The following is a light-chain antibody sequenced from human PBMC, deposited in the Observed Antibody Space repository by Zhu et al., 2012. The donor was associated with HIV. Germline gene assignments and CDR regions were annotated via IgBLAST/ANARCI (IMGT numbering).Light chain of an antibody. J-gene: IGKJ4*01. V-gene: IGKV3-11*01. CDR1: RSVSSF. CDR2: DAS. Sequence: IVLTQSPATLSLSPGERATVSCRASRSVSSFVAWYQQKPGQAPRLLIYDASKRATGIPARFSGSGSGTDFTLTISSLEPEDFALYYCQQRSSWPLTFGGGTKVEIK. CDR3: QQRSSWPLT.